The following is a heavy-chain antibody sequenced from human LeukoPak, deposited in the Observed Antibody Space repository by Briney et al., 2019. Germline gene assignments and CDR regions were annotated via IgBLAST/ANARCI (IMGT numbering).Heavy chain of an antibody. CDR2: ISYDGSNK. D-gene: IGHD6-19*01. Sequence: GGSLRLSCAASGFTFSSYGMHWVRQAPGKGLEWVAVISYDGSNKYYADSVKGRFTISRDNSKNTLYLQMNSLRAEDTAVYYCAKEGGSSGWAYYYYYYMDVWGKGTRSPSP. V-gene: IGHV3-30*18. CDR3: AKEGGSSGWAYYYYYYMDV. J-gene: IGHJ6*03. CDR1: GFTFSSYG.